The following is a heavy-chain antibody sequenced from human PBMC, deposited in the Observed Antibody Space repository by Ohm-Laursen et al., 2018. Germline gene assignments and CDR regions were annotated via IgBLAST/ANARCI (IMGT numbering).Heavy chain of an antibody. J-gene: IGHJ4*02. Sequence: ASVKVSCKASGYIFTDNYIHWVRQAPGQGLEWMGWINPNSGGTNYAQRFQGRVTMTRDTSISTAYMELSRLRSDDTAVYYCAKTNRFDYWGQGTLVTVSS. V-gene: IGHV1-2*02. D-gene: IGHD1/OR15-1a*01. CDR2: INPNSGGT. CDR1: GYIFTDNY. CDR3: AKTNRFDY.